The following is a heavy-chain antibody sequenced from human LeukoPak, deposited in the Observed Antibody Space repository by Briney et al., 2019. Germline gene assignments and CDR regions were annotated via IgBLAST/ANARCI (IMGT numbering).Heavy chain of an antibody. CDR3: TTAPSGSIVVVPAAINYYGMDV. CDR1: GFTFSNAW. CDR2: IKSKTDGGTT. V-gene: IGHV3-15*01. J-gene: IGHJ6*02. D-gene: IGHD2-2*01. Sequence: PGGSLRLSCAASGFTFSNAWMSWVRQAPGKGLEWVGRIKSKTDGGTTDYAATVKGRFTISRDDSKNTLYLQMNSLKTEDTAVYYCTTAPSGSIVVVPAAINYYGMDVWGQGTTVTVSS.